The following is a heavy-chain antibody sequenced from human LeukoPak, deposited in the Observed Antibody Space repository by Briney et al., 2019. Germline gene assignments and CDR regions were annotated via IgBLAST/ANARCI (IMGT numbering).Heavy chain of an antibody. CDR3: ARDLRRLIDY. CDR2: ISYDGSHK. CDR1: RFTFSSYG. J-gene: IGHJ4*02. Sequence: GGSLRLSCAAPRFTFSSYGMHWVRQAPGKGLEWVAAISYDGSHKYYGDFVKGRFTISRDSSKNTLYLQMNSLRAEDTAVYYCARDLRRLIDYWGQGTPVTVSS. V-gene: IGHV3-30*03. D-gene: IGHD3-22*01.